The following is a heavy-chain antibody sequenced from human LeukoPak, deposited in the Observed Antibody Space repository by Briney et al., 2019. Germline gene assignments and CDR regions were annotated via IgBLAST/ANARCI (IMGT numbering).Heavy chain of an antibody. CDR2: IIPILGIA. D-gene: IGHD3-3*01. J-gene: IGHJ6*02. CDR1: GGTFSSYA. CDR3: AVAQYYDFWSGYGMDV. Sequence: SVKVSCKASGGTFSSYAVSWVRQAPGQGLEWMGRIIPILGIANYAQKFQGRVTITADKSTSTAYMELSGLRSEDTAVYYCAVAQYYDFWSGYGMDVWGQGTTVTVSS. V-gene: IGHV1-69*04.